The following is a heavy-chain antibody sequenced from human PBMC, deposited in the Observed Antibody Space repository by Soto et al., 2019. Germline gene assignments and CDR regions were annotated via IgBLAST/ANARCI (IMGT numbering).Heavy chain of an antibody. CDR1: GGSISSYY. J-gene: IGHJ4*02. V-gene: IGHV4-59*08. Sequence: SETLSLTCAVSGGSISSYYWSWIRQPPGKGLEWIGYVYSSGSTNYNSSLKSRVTISVDTSKNQFSLRLSSVTAADTAIYYCARQENATGWYPFDNWGQGAPVTVSS. CDR3: ARQENATGWYPFDN. D-gene: IGHD2-15*01. CDR2: VYSSGST.